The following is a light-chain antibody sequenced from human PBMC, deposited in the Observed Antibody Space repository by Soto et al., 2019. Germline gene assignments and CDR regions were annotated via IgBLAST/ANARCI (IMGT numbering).Light chain of an antibody. J-gene: IGKJ1*01. CDR2: DAY. Sequence: DIQMTQSPSTLSASVGDRVTITCRASQSISTWLAWYQQKPGKAPKLLIYDAYSLESGVPSRFSGSGSGTEFTLTIRSLQPDDFATYYCKDYNLYTWTFGQGTKVDIK. CDR3: KDYNLYTWT. V-gene: IGKV1-5*01. CDR1: QSISTW.